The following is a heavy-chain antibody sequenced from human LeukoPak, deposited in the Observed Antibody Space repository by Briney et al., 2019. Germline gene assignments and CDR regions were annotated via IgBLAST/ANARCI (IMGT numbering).Heavy chain of an antibody. J-gene: IGHJ6*03. CDR2: INPSGGT. Sequence: SETLSLTCAVYGGSFSDYSWSWIRQPPGKGLEWIGEINPSGGTNHNPSLMSRVSMSVDTSKNQISLRVSSVTAADTAVYYCARVGYSYSINDWSRTGLGAYPTKYYYMDVWGKGTTVTVSS. V-gene: IGHV4-34*01. CDR1: GGSFSDYS. D-gene: IGHD5-18*01. CDR3: ARVGYSYSINDWSRTGLGAYPTKYYYMDV.